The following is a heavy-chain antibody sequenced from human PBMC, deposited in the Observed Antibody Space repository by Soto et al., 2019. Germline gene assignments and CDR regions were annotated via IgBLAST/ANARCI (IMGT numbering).Heavy chain of an antibody. J-gene: IGHJ4*02. CDR1: GFTFSSYA. CDR2: ISGSGGST. Sequence: GGSLRLSCAASGFTFSSYAMSWVRQAPGKGLEWVSAISGSGGSTYYADSVKGRFTISRDNSKNTLYLQMNSLRAEDTAVYYCAKALAYYDFWSGLDYWGQGTLVTISS. V-gene: IGHV3-23*01. CDR3: AKALAYYDFWSGLDY. D-gene: IGHD3-3*01.